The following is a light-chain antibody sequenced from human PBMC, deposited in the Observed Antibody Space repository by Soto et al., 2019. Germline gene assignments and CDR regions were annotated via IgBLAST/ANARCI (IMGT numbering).Light chain of an antibody. CDR1: QTISSW. Sequence: DIQMTQSPSTLSVSVGDRVTITFRASQTISSWLAWYQQKPGKVPKRLIHAASSLQSGVPSRFSGSGSGTDFTLTISSLQPEDFATYYCQQSYSTPYTFGQGTRLEI. V-gene: IGKV1-39*01. J-gene: IGKJ5*01. CDR3: QQSYSTPYT. CDR2: AAS.